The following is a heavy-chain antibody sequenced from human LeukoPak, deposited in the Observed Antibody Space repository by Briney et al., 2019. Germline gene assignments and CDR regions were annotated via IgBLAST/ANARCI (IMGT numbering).Heavy chain of an antibody. V-gene: IGHV3-11*01. Sequence: GGSLRLSCAASGFTFSDYYMSWIRQAPGKGLEWVSYISSSGSTIYYADSVKGRFTISRDNAKNSLYLQMNSLRAEDTALYYCASLGYCSGGSCYARRDYWGQGTLVTVSS. CDR2: ISSSGSTI. CDR1: GFTFSDYY. D-gene: IGHD2-15*01. CDR3: ASLGYCSGGSCYARRDY. J-gene: IGHJ4*02.